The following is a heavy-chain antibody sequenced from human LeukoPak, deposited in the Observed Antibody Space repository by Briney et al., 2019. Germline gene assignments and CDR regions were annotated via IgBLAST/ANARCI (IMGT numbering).Heavy chain of an antibody. CDR3: ASYRTSVGAFDI. CDR1: GYTFTSYG. D-gene: IGHD3-16*02. V-gene: IGHV1-18*01. J-gene: IGHJ3*02. Sequence: ASVKVSCKASGYTFTSYGISWVRQAPGQGLEWMGWISAYTGNTNYAQKLQGRVTMTTDTSTSTAYMELRSLRSDDTAVYYCASYRTSVGAFDIWGQGTMVTVSS. CDR2: ISAYTGNT.